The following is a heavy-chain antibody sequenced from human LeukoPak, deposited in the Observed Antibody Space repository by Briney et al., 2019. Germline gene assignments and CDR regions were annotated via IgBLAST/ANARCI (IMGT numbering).Heavy chain of an antibody. CDR3: ARDMYYYNSSAFYHYYYGMDV. CDR1: GFTISSYW. Sequence: GGSLRLSCAASGFTISSYWMNWVRQSPGKGLVWVAHINTDGGTTRYADSVKGRLTVSRDNAKNTLYLEMNRLRAEDTAVYYCARDMYYYNSSAFYHYYYGMDVWGQGTTVTVSS. J-gene: IGHJ6*02. V-gene: IGHV3-74*01. D-gene: IGHD3-22*01. CDR2: INTDGGTT.